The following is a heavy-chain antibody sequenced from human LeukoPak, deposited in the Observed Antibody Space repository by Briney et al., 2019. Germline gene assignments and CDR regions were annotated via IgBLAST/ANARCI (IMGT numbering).Heavy chain of an antibody. CDR1: GDSFSAYC. Sequence: AETLSLSCAVPGDSFSAYCWSWIRQAPGKGLEWIGEIIHRRSTNYNPPLKSRATISVDTSKNHFSLSLTSVTAADTAVYYCATRSSTLAAARCFDDWGQGTVVTVSS. V-gene: IGHV4-34*12. J-gene: IGHJ4*03. D-gene: IGHD6-6*01. CDR2: IIHRRST. CDR3: ATRSSTLAAARCFDD.